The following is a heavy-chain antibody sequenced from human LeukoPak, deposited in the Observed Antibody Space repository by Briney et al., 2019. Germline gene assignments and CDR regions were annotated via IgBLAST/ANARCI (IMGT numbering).Heavy chain of an antibody. CDR3: ARPASQFYYYHMDV. CDR1: GFTFSSYA. V-gene: IGHV3-23*01. J-gene: IGHJ6*02. D-gene: IGHD2-2*01. Sequence: PGGSLRLSCAGSGFTFSSYAMSWVRQAPGKGLEWVSGIGGNGGSTYYADSAKGRFTISRDNSKNTLYLLMDSLRADDTAVYYCARPASQFYYYHMDVWGQGTTVTVSS. CDR2: IGGNGGST.